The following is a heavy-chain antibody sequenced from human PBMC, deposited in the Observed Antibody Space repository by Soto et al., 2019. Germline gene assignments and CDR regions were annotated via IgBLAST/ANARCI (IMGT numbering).Heavy chain of an antibody. CDR3: ASRRLGYCTGGTCPEF. Sequence: EVQLVESGGGLVKPGGSLRLSCAASGFTFSSFNMDWVRQAPGKGLEWVSSISITGNYKYYADSLKGRFTISRDNAQNLLFLQMDSLRPEDTAVYYCASRRLGYCTGGTCPEFWGQGNRVTVTS. D-gene: IGHD2-15*01. V-gene: IGHV3-21*01. CDR1: GFTFSSFN. J-gene: IGHJ4*02. CDR2: ISITGNYK.